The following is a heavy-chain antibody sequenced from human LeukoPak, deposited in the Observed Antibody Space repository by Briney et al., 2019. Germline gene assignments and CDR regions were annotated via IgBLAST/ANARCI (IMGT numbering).Heavy chain of an antibody. J-gene: IGHJ6*03. D-gene: IGHD1-26*01. CDR3: ARDSSGSQGLGYYYYYYMDV. CDR1: GGSISSYY. Sequence: SETLSLTCTVSGGSISSYYWSWIRQPPGKGLEWIGYIYYSGSTNYNPSLKSRVTISVDTSKNQFSLKLSSVTAADTAVYCCARDSSGSQGLGYYYYYYMDVWGKGTTVTVSS. CDR2: IYYSGST. V-gene: IGHV4-59*01.